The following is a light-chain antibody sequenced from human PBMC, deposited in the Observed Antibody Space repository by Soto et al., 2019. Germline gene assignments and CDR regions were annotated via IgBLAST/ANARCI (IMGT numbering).Light chain of an antibody. CDR3: HQYDSTPWT. CDR1: QSILFSSNNKNY. V-gene: IGKV4-1*01. J-gene: IGKJ1*01. CDR2: WAS. Sequence: DIVMTQSPGSLAVSLGERATINCKPSQSILFSSNNKNYLAWYRQKPGQPPKLLIYWASTRESGVPDRFSGSGSGTDFTLTISSLQAEDVAVYYCHQYDSTPWTFAQGSMADIK.